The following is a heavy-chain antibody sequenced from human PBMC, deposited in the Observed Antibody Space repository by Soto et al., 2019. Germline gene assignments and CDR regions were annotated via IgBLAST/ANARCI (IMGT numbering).Heavy chain of an antibody. Sequence: GGSLRLSCAASGFTFSSYWMHWVRQAPGKGLVWVSRINSDGSSTSYADSVKDRFTISRDNAKNTLYLQMNSLRAEDTAVYYCASPYYYDSSGYYMWGQGTLVTVSS. J-gene: IGHJ4*02. CDR2: INSDGSST. V-gene: IGHV3-74*01. D-gene: IGHD3-22*01. CDR3: ASPYYYDSSGYYM. CDR1: GFTFSSYW.